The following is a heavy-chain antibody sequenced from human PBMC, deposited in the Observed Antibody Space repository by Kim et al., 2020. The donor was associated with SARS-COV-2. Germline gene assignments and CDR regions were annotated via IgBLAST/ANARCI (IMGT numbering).Heavy chain of an antibody. CDR2: ISSSGSTI. CDR1: GFTFSSYE. Sequence: GGSLRLSCAASGFTFSSYEMNWVRQAPGKGLEWVSYISSSGSTIYYADSVKGRFTISRDNAKNSLYLQMNSLRAEDTAVYYCARVLVVPAQEDYYYGMDVWGQGTTVTVSS. V-gene: IGHV3-48*03. D-gene: IGHD2-2*01. CDR3: ARVLVVPAQEDYYYGMDV. J-gene: IGHJ6*02.